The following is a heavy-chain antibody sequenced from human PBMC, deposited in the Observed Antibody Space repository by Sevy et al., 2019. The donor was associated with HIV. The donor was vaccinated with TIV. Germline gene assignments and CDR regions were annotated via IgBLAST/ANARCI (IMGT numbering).Heavy chain of an antibody. Sequence: GGSLRLSCAASGFTFSSYSMNWVRQAPGKGLEWVSYISSSSTIYYAASVKGRFTTSRDNAKNSLYLQMNSLRAEDTAVYYCARDDLMITFGGVIVEAFDIWGQGTMVTVSS. D-gene: IGHD3-16*02. CDR2: ISSSSTI. V-gene: IGHV3-48*01. J-gene: IGHJ3*02. CDR3: ARDDLMITFGGVIVEAFDI. CDR1: GFTFSSYS.